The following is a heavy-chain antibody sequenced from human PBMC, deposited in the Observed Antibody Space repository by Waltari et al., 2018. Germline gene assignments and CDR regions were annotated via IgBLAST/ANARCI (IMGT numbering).Heavy chain of an antibody. D-gene: IGHD3-22*01. V-gene: IGHV4-39*01. CDR2: IYYSGTN. Sequence: QLELQESGPGLVKPSETLSLTCSVSGGSLRRSGYYWVWIRQPPGKGLEWIGSIYYSGTNHYNASLNRRVTISVDTSKNQFSLKLTSVTAADTAMYFCARQSYYDESGHDWGQGTLVTVSS. CDR3: ARQSYYDESGHD. J-gene: IGHJ4*02. CDR1: GGSLRRSGYY.